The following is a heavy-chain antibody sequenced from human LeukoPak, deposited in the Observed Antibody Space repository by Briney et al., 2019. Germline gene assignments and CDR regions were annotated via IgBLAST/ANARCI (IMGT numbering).Heavy chain of an antibody. D-gene: IGHD5-12*01. V-gene: IGHV4-38-2*01. J-gene: IGHJ3*02. Sequence: SETLSLTCAVSGYSISSGYYWGWIRQPPGKGLEWIGSIFHSGTTYYNPSLKSRVTMSVDTSKNQFSLKLSSVTAADTAVYYCARGTYSGYDGHDAFDIWGQGAMVTASS. CDR3: ARGTYSGYDGHDAFDI. CDR2: IFHSGTT. CDR1: GYSISSGYY.